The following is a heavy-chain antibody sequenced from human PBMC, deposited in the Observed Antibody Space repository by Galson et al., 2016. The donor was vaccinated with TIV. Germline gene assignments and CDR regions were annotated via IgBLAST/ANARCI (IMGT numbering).Heavy chain of an antibody. CDR1: GYTFIDYY. D-gene: IGHD5/OR15-5a*01. V-gene: IGHV1-2*04. CDR3: ATGGLSDFVY. J-gene: IGHJ4*02. CDR2: ISPNTGGT. Sequence: SVKVSCKASGYTFIDYYLHWVRQVPGQGLEWMGWISPNTGGTHYAQNLQGWITLTRDTSISTAYLELSRLRFDDTAIYYCATGGLSDFVYWGQGTLVTVSS.